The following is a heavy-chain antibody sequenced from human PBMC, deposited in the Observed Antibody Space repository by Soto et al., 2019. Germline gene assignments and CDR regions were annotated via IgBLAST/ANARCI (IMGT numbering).Heavy chain of an antibody. J-gene: IGHJ3*02. V-gene: IGHV3-23*01. D-gene: IGHD3-10*01. Sequence: GGSLRLSCAASGFSFSSYAMTWVRQTPGKGLEWVSTISSSGGTTYYADSVKGRFTISRDNSKNTLFLQMNSLRAEDTAVYYCAKDPMYYYGSGADAFDIWGQGTMVTVSS. CDR3: AKDPMYYYGSGADAFDI. CDR2: ISSSGGTT. CDR1: GFSFSSYA.